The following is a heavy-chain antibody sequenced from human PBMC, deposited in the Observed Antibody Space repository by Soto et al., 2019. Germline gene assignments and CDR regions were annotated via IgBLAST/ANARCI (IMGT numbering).Heavy chain of an antibody. V-gene: IGHV3-7*01. CDR2: INQDGSEK. CDR3: ATDLNGPKY. CDR1: QISFSSYW. Sequence: EEQLVESGGGLVQPGGSLKLSCVVSQISFSSYWMTWVRQAPGRGLECVANINQDGSEKYYEDSVKGRFTISTDNTKTSLSLHMNSLRAEDTAVYYCATDLNGPKYRGYGTLVAVSS. J-gene: IGHJ4*01.